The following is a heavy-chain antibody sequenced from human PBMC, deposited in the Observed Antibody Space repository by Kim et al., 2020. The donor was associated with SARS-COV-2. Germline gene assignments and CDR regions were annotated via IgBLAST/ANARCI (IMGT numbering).Heavy chain of an antibody. J-gene: IGHJ4*02. CDR2: ISSSSYT. D-gene: IGHD3-10*01. CDR1: GFTFSDYY. CDR3: ARDITGFGELSYYFDY. V-gene: IGHV3-11*05. Sequence: GGSLRLSCAASGFTFSDYYMSWIRQAPGKGLEWVSYISSSSYTNYADSVKGRFTISRDNAKNSLYLQMNSLRAEDTAEYYCARDITGFGELSYYFDYWGQGTLVTVSS.